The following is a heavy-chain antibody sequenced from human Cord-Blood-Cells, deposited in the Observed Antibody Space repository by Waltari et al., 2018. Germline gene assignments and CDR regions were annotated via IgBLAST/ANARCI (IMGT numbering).Heavy chain of an antibody. Sequence: EVQLLESGGGLVQPGGSLRLSCAASGFTFSSYAMSWVRQAPGKGLEWVSAMSGSGGSTYHADSVKGRFTISRDNSKNTLYLQMNSLRAEDTAVYYCAKEGWLTDAFDIWGQGTMVTVSS. J-gene: IGHJ3*02. CDR1: GFTFSSYA. CDR2: MSGSGGST. V-gene: IGHV3-23*01. CDR3: AKEGWLTDAFDI. D-gene: IGHD5-12*01.